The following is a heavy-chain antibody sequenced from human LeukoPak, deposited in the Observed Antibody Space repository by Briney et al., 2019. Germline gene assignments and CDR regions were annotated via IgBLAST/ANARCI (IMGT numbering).Heavy chain of an antibody. D-gene: IGHD4-17*01. V-gene: IGHV3-23*01. CDR2: ISGSGGST. Sequence: GGSLRLSCAASGFTLSSYAMSWVRQAPGKGLEWVSAISGSGGSTYYADSVMGRFTISRDNSKNTLYLQMNILRAEDTAVYYCATKYGDYRCWGQGTLVTVSS. CDR3: ATKYGDYRC. CDR1: GFTLSSYA. J-gene: IGHJ4*02.